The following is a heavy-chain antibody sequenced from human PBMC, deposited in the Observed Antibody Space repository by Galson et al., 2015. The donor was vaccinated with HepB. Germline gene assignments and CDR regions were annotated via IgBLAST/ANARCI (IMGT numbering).Heavy chain of an antibody. CDR3: AKELRGAMLTPGSLDI. CDR2: INWKSGSI. V-gene: IGHV3-9*01. J-gene: IGHJ3*02. Sequence: SLRLSCAASGFNFGFTFDDYAVHWVRQAPGKGLEWVSGINWKSGSIGYADSVKGRFTISRDNAKNSLYLQMNSLRAEDTALYYCAKELRGAMLTPGSLDIWGQGTMVTVSS. CDR1: GFNFGFTFDDYA. D-gene: IGHD3-16*01.